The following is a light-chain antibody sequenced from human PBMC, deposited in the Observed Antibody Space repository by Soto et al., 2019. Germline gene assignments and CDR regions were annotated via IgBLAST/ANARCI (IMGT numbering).Light chain of an antibody. CDR3: QHYGTNIRV. CDR1: SGHNSFA. V-gene: IGLV4-69*01. Sequence: QSVLTQSPSASASLGASVKLTCTLSSGHNSFAIAWRQQQPEKGPRYLMKLNSDGSHTKGDGNPDRFSGSSSGAERYLTISSPEAEDEADYDCQHYGTNIRVFGGETKVTVL. CDR2: LNSDGSH. J-gene: IGLJ3*02.